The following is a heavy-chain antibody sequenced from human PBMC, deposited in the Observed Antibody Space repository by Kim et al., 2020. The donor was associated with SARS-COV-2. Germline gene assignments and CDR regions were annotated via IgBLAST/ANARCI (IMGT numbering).Heavy chain of an antibody. Sequence: GGSLRLSCAASGFTFSSNGMYWVRQAPGKGLEWVAVISYDGSNKNYADSVKGRFTISRDSSKNTLYLQMNSLRAEDTAVYYCAKDESKGYSYGWTYYYYGMDVWGQGTTVTVSS. CDR1: GFTFSSNG. CDR3: AKDESKGYSYGWTYYYYGMDV. J-gene: IGHJ6*02. CDR2: ISYDGSNK. D-gene: IGHD5-18*01. V-gene: IGHV3-30*18.